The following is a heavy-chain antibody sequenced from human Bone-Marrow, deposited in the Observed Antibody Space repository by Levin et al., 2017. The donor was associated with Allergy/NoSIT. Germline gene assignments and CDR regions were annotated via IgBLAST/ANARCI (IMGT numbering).Heavy chain of an antibody. Sequence: GGSLRLSCAASGFPFSTYWMHWVRQAPGKGLVWVARANSDGIGTTYADSVKGRFTISRDNAKNTLYLRMESLRAEDTAVYFCARGRLRGSLHDALDTWGQGTMVTVSS. V-gene: IGHV3-74*01. CDR1: GFPFSTYW. CDR3: ARGRLRGSLHDALDT. D-gene: IGHD3-22*01. J-gene: IGHJ3*02. CDR2: ANSDGIGT.